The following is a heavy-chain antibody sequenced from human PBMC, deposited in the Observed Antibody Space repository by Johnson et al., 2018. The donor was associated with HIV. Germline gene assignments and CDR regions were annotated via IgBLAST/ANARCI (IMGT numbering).Heavy chain of an antibody. D-gene: IGHD3-16*01. Sequence: QVQLVESGGGVVQPGRSLRLSCAASGFTFSTYGMHWVRQAPGKGLAWVAVMWYDGSNKYYADSVKGRFTISRDNSKNTLYLQMNALRAEDTAVYYCAISIPRPGWGDAFDIWGQGTMVTVSS. CDR3: AISIPRPGWGDAFDI. CDR1: GFTFSTYG. CDR2: MWYDGSNK. V-gene: IGHV3-33*08. J-gene: IGHJ3*02.